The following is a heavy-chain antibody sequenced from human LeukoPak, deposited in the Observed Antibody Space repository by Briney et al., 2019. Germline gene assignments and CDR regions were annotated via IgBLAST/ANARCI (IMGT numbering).Heavy chain of an antibody. CDR3: ASYSSTWGWFDP. V-gene: IGHV3-7*01. D-gene: IGHD6-13*01. CDR2: IKQDGSEK. CDR1: GFAFSTSW. Sequence: PGGSLRLSCAASGFAFSTSWMSWVRQAPGKGLEGVANIKQDGSEKNYVDSVKGRFTISRDNAKNSLYLQMNSLRAEDTAVYYCASYSSTWGWFDPWGQGTLVTVSS. J-gene: IGHJ5*02.